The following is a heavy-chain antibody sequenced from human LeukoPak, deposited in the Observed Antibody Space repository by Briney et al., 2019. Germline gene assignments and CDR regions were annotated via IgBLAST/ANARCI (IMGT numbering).Heavy chain of an antibody. CDR1: VYTFTGYY. J-gene: IGHJ6*03. CDR3: ARDGTGGTGYYYYMDV. CDR2: INPNSGGT. D-gene: IGHD1-1*01. V-gene: IGHV1-2*02. Sequence: ASVKVSCKASVYTFTGYYMHWVRQAPGQGLEWMGWINPNSGGTNYAQKFQGRVTMTRDTSISTAYMELSRLRSDDTAVYYCARDGTGGTGYYYYMDVWGKGTTVTVSS.